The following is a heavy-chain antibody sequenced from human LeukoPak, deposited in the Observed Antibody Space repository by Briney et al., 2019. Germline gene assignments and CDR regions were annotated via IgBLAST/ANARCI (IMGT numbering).Heavy chain of an antibody. D-gene: IGHD5-18*01. J-gene: IGHJ4*02. Sequence: GRSLRLSCAASGFTFSSYAMSWVRQAPGKGLEWVSAISGSGGSTYYADSVKGRFTISRDNSKSTLYLQMNSLRAEDTAVYYCAKGAWIQLWFPSPEDYWGQGTLVTVSS. V-gene: IGHV3-23*01. CDR2: ISGSGGST. CDR3: AKGAWIQLWFPSPEDY. CDR1: GFTFSSYA.